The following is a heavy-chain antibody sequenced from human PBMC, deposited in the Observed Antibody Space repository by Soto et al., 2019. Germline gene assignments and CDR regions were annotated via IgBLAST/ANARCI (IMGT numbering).Heavy chain of an antibody. CDR2: INPSGGST. J-gene: IGHJ6*01. CDR3: ARVYPGEYYYGSGGPEHPYYYYGMDF. Sequence: QVQLVQSGAEVKKPGASVKVSCKASGYTFTSYYMHWVRHAPGQGLEWMGIINPSGGSTSYAQKFQGRVTMTRDTSTSTVYMELSSMRSEDTAVYYCARVYPGEYYYGSGGPEHPYYYYGMDFWGQGTTVTVSS. D-gene: IGHD3-10*01. V-gene: IGHV1-46*01. CDR1: GYTFTSYY.